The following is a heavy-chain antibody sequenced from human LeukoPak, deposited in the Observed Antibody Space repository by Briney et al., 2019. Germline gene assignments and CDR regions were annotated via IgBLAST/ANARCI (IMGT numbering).Heavy chain of an antibody. D-gene: IGHD5-12*01. CDR3: AKGAYDYIEMGYFDY. J-gene: IGHJ4*02. V-gene: IGHV3-23*01. CDR2: IVASSGST. CDR1: GFSISNSA. Sequence: GGSLRLSCAASGFSISNSAMSWVRQAPGKGLEWVSLIVASSGSTFYADSVKGRFTIFRDSSKNTLYLQMNSLRAEDMAVYYCAKGAYDYIEMGYFDYWGQGTLVTVSS.